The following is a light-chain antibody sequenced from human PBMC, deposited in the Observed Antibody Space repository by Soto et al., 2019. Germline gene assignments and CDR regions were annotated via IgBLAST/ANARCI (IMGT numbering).Light chain of an antibody. CDR2: EVR. CDR1: TTDIGAYNY. J-gene: IGLJ2*01. Sequence: QPVLTQPASVSGSPGQSITISCTGTTTDIGAYNYVSWYQQYPGKAPKVMIYEVRKRPSGVSNRFSGSKSGNTASLTISGLQAEDEADYYCTSYTGNSALLFGGGTKVTVL. CDR3: TSYTGNSALL. V-gene: IGLV2-14*01.